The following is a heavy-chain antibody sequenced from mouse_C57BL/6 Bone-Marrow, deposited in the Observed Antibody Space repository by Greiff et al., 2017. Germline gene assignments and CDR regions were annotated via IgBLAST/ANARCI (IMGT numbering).Heavy chain of an antibody. CDR3: ARGGVYAIDD. V-gene: IGHV1-69*01. CDR1: GYTFTSYW. J-gene: IGHJ4*01. Sequence: VKLQQPGAELVMPGASVKLSCKASGYTFTSYWLHWVKQRPEQGLEWIGEIDPSDSYTNYNQKFKGKATLTVDKSSSTAYMQLSSLTSEESAVYYCARGGVYAIDDWGQGTSVTVSS. CDR2: IDPSDSYT.